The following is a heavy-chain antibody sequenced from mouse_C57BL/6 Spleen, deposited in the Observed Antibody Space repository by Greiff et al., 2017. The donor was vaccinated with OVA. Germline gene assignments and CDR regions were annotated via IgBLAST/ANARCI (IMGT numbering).Heavy chain of an antibody. CDR1: GYTFTSYW. J-gene: IGHJ2*01. V-gene: IGHV1-61*01. D-gene: IGHD2-5*01. CDR3: KISKGDNY. Sequence: QVQLKQPGAELVRPGSSVKLSCKASGYTFTSYWMDWVKQRPGQGLEWIGNIYPSDSETHYNQKFKDKATLTVDKSSSTAYMQLSSLTSEDSAVYYCKISKGDNYWGQGTTLTVSS. CDR2: IYPSDSET.